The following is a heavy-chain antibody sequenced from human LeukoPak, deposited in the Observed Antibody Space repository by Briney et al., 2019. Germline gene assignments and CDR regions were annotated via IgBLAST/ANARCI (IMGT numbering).Heavy chain of an antibody. CDR3: AGLPGEWLLSNYHYYHMDV. CDR2: IYYSGST. J-gene: IGHJ6*03. V-gene: IGHV4-59*01. Sequence: SETLSLTCTVSGGSFSSDYCRWIRQPPGRGLEWIGYIYYSGSTSYSPTLKSRVTMSVDTSKNQFSLKLSSVTAADTAVYYCAGLPGEWLLSNYHYYHMDVWGKGTTVTVSS. CDR1: GGSFSSDY. D-gene: IGHD3-3*01.